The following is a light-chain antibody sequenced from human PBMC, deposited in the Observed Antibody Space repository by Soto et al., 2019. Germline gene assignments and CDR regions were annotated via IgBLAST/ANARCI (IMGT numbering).Light chain of an antibody. CDR2: DVN. Sequence: QSALTQPASVSGSPGQSITISCTGTSSDVGGYNYVSWYQQLPGEAPKLMIYDVNNRPSGFSNRFSGSKSGNTASLTISGLQAEDEADYYCSSYTGSSTFVFGTGTKVTVL. V-gene: IGLV2-14*01. J-gene: IGLJ1*01. CDR3: SSYTGSSTFV. CDR1: SSDVGGYNY.